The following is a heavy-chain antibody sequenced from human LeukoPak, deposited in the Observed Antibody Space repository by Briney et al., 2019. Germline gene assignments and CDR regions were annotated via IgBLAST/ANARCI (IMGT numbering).Heavy chain of an antibody. CDR1: GYTLTELS. Sequence: ASVKVSCKVSGYTLTELSMHWARQAPGKGLEWMGGFDPEDGETIYAQKFQGRVTMTEDTSTDTAYMELSSLRSEDTAVYYCATVIAAAGSYYYGMDVWGQGTTVTVSS. CDR3: ATVIAAAGSYYYGMDV. CDR2: FDPEDGET. J-gene: IGHJ6*02. D-gene: IGHD6-13*01. V-gene: IGHV1-24*01.